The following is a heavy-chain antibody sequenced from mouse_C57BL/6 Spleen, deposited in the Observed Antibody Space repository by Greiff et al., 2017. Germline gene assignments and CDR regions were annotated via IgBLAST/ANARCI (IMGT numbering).Heavy chain of an antibody. V-gene: IGHV1-82*01. CDR2: IYPGDGDT. Sequence: VQLQQSGPELVKPGASVKISCKASGYAFSSSWMNWVKQRPGKGLEWIGRIYPGDGDTNYNGKFKGKATLTADKSSSTAYMQLSSLTSEDSAVCFCASYDGYYRGWGQGTTLTVSS. CDR1: GYAFSSSW. D-gene: IGHD2-3*01. J-gene: IGHJ2*01. CDR3: ASYDGYYRG.